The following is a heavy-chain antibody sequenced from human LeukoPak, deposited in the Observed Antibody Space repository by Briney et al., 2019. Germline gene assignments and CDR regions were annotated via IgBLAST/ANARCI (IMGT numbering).Heavy chain of an antibody. D-gene: IGHD2-2*01. CDR2: INHSGST. V-gene: IGHV4-34*01. CDR3: ARGSVPAFSVDY. J-gene: IGHJ4*02. Sequence: SETLSLTCAVYGGSFSGCYWSWIRQPPGKGLEWIGEINHSGSTNYNPSLKSRVTISVDTSKNQFSPKLSSVTAADTAVYYCARGSVPAFSVDYWGQGTLVTVSS. CDR1: GGSFSGCY.